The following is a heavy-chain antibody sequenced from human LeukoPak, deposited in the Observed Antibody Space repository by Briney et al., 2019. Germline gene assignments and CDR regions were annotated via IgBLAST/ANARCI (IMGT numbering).Heavy chain of an antibody. V-gene: IGHV3-23*01. CDR3: AKPFSSYQHYFDY. D-gene: IGHD2-2*01. CDR1: GFTFSTYA. Sequence: PGGSLRLSCAASGFTFSTYAMTWLRQAPGKGLEWVSAISGSGGSTYYADSVKGRFTISRDNSKNTLYLQMNSLRAEDTAVYYCAKPFSSYQHYFDYWGQGTLVTVSS. J-gene: IGHJ4*02. CDR2: ISGSGGST.